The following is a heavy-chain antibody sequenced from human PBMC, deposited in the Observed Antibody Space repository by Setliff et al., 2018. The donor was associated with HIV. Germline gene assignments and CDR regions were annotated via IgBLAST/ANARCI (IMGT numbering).Heavy chain of an antibody. Sequence: SETLSLTCTVSGGSISTYYWSWIRQPPGKGLEWIGYIYYTGSTSYNPSLKSRVTISVDTSKNQLSLKLSSVTAADTAVYYCAREIYGGNSRPFDYWGQGTLVTVSS. J-gene: IGHJ4*02. CDR3: AREIYGGNSRPFDY. CDR2: IYYTGST. CDR1: GGSISTYY. D-gene: IGHD4-17*01. V-gene: IGHV4-59*01.